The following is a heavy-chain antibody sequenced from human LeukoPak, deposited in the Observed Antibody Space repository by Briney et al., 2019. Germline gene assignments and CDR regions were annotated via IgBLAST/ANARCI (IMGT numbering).Heavy chain of an antibody. D-gene: IGHD6-19*01. CDR3: AGDPGSGWYLKGWFDP. CDR2: ISDGGGIT. V-gene: IGHV3-23*01. Sequence: GGSLRLSCAASGFTFDDYGMSWVRQAPGKGLEWVSTISDGGGITYYADSVKGRYTISRDNAKNSLYLQMNRLRAEDTAVYYCAGDPGSGWYLKGWFDPWGQGTLVTVSS. J-gene: IGHJ5*02. CDR1: GFTFDDYG.